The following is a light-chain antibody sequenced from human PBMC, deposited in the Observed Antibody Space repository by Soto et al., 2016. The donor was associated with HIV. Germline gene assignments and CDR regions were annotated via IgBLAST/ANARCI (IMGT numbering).Light chain of an antibody. CDR3: MQSIQLPPT. V-gene: IGKV2D-29*02. CDR1: QSLLRGNGYNY. Sequence: DIVMTQSPLSLSVTPGEPASISCRSSQSLLRGNGYNYLDWYVQKPGQSPQLLIYEVSNRFSGVPDRFSGSGSGTDFTLKISRVEAEDVGVYYCMQSIQLPPTFGQGTKLEIK. CDR2: EVS. J-gene: IGKJ2*01.